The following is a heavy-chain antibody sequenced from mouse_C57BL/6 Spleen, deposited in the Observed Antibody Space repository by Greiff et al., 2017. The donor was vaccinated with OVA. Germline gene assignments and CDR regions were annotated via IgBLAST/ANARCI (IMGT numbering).Heavy chain of an antibody. V-gene: IGHV1-5*01. CDR2: IYPGNSDT. D-gene: IGHD1-1*01. Sequence: EVKLVESGTVLARPGASVKMSCKTSGYTFTSYWMHWVKQRPGQGLEWIGAIYPGNSDTSYNQKFKGKAKLTAVTSASTAYMELSSLTNEDSAVYYCTRDYSLDLTGYFDVWGTGTTVTVSS. CDR3: TRDYSLDLTGYFDV. CDR1: GYTFTSYW. J-gene: IGHJ1*03.